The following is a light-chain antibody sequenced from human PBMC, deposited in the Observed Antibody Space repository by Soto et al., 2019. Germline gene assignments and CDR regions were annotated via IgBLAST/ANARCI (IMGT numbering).Light chain of an antibody. Sequence: DIQMTQSPSPLSASVGDRVTITCRSSQSISSYVNWYQQKPGIAPRLLIFAASNLQTGVPSRFSGSGSGTDFTLTISSLQPEDFGTYFCQQFYSLPYTFGQGTKLEIK. CDR2: AAS. J-gene: IGKJ2*01. CDR1: QSISSY. V-gene: IGKV1-39*01. CDR3: QQFYSLPYT.